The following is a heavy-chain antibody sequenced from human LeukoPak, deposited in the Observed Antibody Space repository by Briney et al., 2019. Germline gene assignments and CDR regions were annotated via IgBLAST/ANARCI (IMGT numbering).Heavy chain of an antibody. Sequence: GGSLRLSCAASGFTFSSYSMNWVRQAPGKGLEWVSAISGSGGSTYYADSVKGRFTISRDNAKNSHYLQMNSLRAEDTAVYYCARKGWYSDLWGRGTLVSVSS. J-gene: IGHJ2*01. V-gene: IGHV3-21*01. CDR1: GFTFSSYS. CDR3: ARKGWYSDL. CDR2: ISGSGGST.